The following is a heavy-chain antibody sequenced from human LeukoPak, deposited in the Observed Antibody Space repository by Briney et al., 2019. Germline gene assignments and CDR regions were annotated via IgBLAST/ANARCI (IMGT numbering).Heavy chain of an antibody. D-gene: IGHD2-2*01. Sequence: PGGSLRLSCAASGFTFSSYGMHWVRQAPGKGLEWVAVIWYDGSNKYYADSVKGRFTISRDNSKNTLYLQMNSLRAEDTAVYYCAKDGARYCSSTSCYFFGYWGQGTLVTVSS. J-gene: IGHJ4*02. CDR3: AKDGARYCSSTSCYFFGY. V-gene: IGHV3-30*02. CDR2: IWYDGSNK. CDR1: GFTFSSYG.